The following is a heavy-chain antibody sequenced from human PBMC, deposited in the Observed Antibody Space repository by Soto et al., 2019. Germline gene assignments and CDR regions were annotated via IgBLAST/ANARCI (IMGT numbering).Heavy chain of an antibody. CDR1: GGSVSSGDYY. J-gene: IGHJ5*02. Sequence: SETLSLTCTVSGGSVSSGDYYWSWIRQPPGKGLEWIGYIYYSGSTNYNPSLKSRVSISLDTSKNQFSLRLTSVTAADTAVYYCARIPVDTYMINWFDPWGQGTLVTVSA. CDR2: IYYSGST. D-gene: IGHD5-18*01. CDR3: ARIPVDTYMINWFDP. V-gene: IGHV4-61*08.